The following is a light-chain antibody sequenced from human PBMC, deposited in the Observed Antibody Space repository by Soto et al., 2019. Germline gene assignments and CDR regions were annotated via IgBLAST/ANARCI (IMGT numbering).Light chain of an antibody. V-gene: IGLV3-1*01. CDR1: KLGNKY. Sequence: SYELTQPPSVSVSPGQTASITCSGDKLGNKYACWYQQKPGQSPVVVIYQDSKRASGIPERFSCSNSGNTANLTISGTQAMYEADYYCQAWDSSTGVFVAGTKLTVL. J-gene: IGLJ1*01. CDR2: QDS. CDR3: QAWDSSTGV.